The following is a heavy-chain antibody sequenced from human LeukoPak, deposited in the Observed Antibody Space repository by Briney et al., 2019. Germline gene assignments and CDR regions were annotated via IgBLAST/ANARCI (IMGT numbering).Heavy chain of an antibody. CDR1: GGTFSSYA. J-gene: IGHJ6*02. D-gene: IGHD6-25*01. V-gene: IGHV1-69*13. CDR2: IISIFGTA. CDR3: ARGFNSSDFPNYYYGMDV. Sequence: SVKVSCKASGGTFSSYAISWVRQAPGQGLEWMGGIISIFGTANYAQKFQGRVTITADESTSTAYMELSSLRSEDTAVYYCARGFNSSDFPNYYYGMDVWGQGTTVTVSS.